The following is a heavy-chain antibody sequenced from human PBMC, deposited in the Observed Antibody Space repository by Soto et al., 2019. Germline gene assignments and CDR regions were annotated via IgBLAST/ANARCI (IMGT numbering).Heavy chain of an antibody. D-gene: IGHD6-13*01. CDR2: IIPIFGTA. V-gene: IGHV1-69*06. CDR1: GGTFSSYA. CDR3: ARTAAAAYYYGMDV. J-gene: IGHJ6*02. Sequence: SVKVSCKASGGTFSSYAISWVRQAPGQGLEWMGGIIPIFGTANYAQKFQGRVTITADKSTSTAYMELSSLRSEDTAVYYCARTAAAAYYYGMDVWGPGTTVTVSS.